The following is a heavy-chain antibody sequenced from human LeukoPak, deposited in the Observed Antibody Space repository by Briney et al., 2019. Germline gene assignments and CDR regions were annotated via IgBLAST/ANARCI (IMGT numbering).Heavy chain of an antibody. CDR2: IYYSGTT. CDR1: GGSISSSGHY. D-gene: IGHD1-26*01. CDR3: ARGFGGATTSFDY. J-gene: IGHJ4*02. Sequence: SETLSLTCTVSGGSISSSGHYWSWIRQPPGKGLEWIGYIYYSGTTNYNPSLKSRVTISIDTSRNQFSLKLSSVTAADTAVYYCARGFGGATTSFDYWGQGTLVTVSS. V-gene: IGHV4-61*08.